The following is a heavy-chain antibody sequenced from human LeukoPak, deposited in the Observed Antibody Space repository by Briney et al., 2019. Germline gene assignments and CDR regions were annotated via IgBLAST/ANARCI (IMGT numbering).Heavy chain of an antibody. D-gene: IGHD3-22*01. Sequence: GGSLRLSCAASGFTFSSYSMNWVRQAPGKGLEGVSSISSSSSYIYYADSVKGRFTISRYNAKNSLYLQMNSLSAEDTAVYYCARARYYYDSSVDAFDIWGQGTMVTVSS. CDR1: GFTFSSYS. J-gene: IGHJ3*02. CDR2: ISSSSSYI. CDR3: ARARYYYDSSVDAFDI. V-gene: IGHV3-21*01.